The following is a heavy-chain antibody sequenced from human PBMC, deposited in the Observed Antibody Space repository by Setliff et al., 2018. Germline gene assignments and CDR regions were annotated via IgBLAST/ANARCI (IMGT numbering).Heavy chain of an antibody. J-gene: IGHJ3*01. D-gene: IGHD6-6*01. CDR1: GYTFTSFG. V-gene: IGHV1-18*01. CDR2: ISGFTGFT. CDR3: LRDRPYSNSPEYSFNV. Sequence: ASVKVSCKASGYTFTSFGVSWVRQAPGQGLEWMGWISGFTGFTQYSQKFKGRVAVTIDKSTSTAYMDLTSLRSDDTAVYYCLRDRPYSNSPEYSFNVWGQGTTVTVSS.